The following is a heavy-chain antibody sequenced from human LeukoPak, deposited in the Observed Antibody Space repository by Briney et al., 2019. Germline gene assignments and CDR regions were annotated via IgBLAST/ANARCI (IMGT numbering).Heavy chain of an antibody. CDR3: AKDFGVAYYFDY. CDR1: GFTFDDYT. Sequence: GGSLRLSCAASGFTFDDYTMHWIRQAPGKGLEWVSLISWDGGSTYYADSVKGRFTISRDNSKNSLYLQMNSLRTEDTALYYCAKDFGVAYYFDYWGQGTLVTVSS. J-gene: IGHJ4*02. V-gene: IGHV3-43*01. CDR2: ISWDGGST. D-gene: IGHD3-3*01.